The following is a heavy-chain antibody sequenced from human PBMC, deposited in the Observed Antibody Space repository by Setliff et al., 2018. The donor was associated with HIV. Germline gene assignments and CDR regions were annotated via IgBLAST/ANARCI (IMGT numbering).Heavy chain of an antibody. Sequence: PSETLSLTCNVSGGSMASYQWGWIRQPPGKGLEWIGNIHYSGITSYNPSLERRVTISVDTSKSQFSLKLTSVTPADTAVYYCARDFSGSSPNPGHYYYYMDVWGKGTKVTVSS. CDR1: GGSMASYQ. CDR3: ARDFSGSSPNPGHYYYYMDV. V-gene: IGHV4-59*01. D-gene: IGHD1-26*01. CDR2: IHYSGIT. J-gene: IGHJ6*03.